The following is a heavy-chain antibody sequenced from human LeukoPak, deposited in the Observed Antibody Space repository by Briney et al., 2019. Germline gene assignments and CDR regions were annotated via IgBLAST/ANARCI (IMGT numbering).Heavy chain of an antibody. Sequence: KPSETLSLTCTVSGGSISSYYWSWIRQPAGKGLEWIGRIYTSGSTNYNPSLKSRVTMSVDTSKNQFSLRLSSVTAADTAVYYCARKARSYSSTWQTRGGNWFDPWGQGILVTVSS. CDR1: GGSISSYY. V-gene: IGHV4-4*07. D-gene: IGHD6-13*01. CDR2: IYTSGST. CDR3: ARKARSYSSTWQTRGGNWFDP. J-gene: IGHJ5*02.